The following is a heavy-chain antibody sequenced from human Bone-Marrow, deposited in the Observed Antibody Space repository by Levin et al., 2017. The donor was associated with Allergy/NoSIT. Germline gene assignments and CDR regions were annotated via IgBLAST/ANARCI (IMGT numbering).Heavy chain of an antibody. V-gene: IGHV1-69*04. CDR3: AIDRSSWWRGTLITGYEKLDY. CDR2: IIPILGIP. D-gene: IGHD1-20*01. CDR1: GGTISTHT. J-gene: IGHJ4*02. Sequence: GASVKVSCKASGGTISTHTISWVRQAPGQGLECMGRIIPILGIPHSAQRFQDRVTITADTSTNTAYMEVNSLRSDDTAIYYCAIDRSSWWRGTLITGYEKLDYWGQGALVTVSS.